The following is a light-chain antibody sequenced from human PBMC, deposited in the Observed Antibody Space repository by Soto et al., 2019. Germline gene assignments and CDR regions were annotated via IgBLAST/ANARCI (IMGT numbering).Light chain of an antibody. CDR1: QGVSSS. Sequence: IQLTQSPSSLSASLGDRVTITCRASQGVSSSLDWYQQKPGTAPKLLIYDASDLETGVPSRFSGSGSGTDFTLTISSLQPEDFATYYCQQFNNSPLTFGQGTRLEIK. CDR3: QQFNNSPLT. J-gene: IGKJ5*01. CDR2: DAS. V-gene: IGKV1D-13*01.